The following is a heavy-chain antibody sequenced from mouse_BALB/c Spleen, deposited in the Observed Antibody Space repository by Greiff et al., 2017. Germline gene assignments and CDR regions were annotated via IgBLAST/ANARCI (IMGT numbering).Heavy chain of an antibody. V-gene: IGHV1S137*01. D-gene: IGHD2-4*01. CDR3: ARNYDYDGYYAMDY. CDR2: ISTYYGDA. Sequence: VKLMESGAELVRPGVSVKISCKGSGYTFTDYAMHWVKQSHAKSLEWIGVISTYYGDASYNQKFKGKATMTVDKSSSTAYMELARLTSEDSAIYYCARNYDYDGYYAMDYWGQGTSVTVSS. CDR1: GYTFTDYA. J-gene: IGHJ4*01.